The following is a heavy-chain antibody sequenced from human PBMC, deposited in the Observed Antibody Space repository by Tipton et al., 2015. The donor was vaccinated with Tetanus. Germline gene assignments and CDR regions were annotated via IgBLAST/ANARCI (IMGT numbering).Heavy chain of an antibody. J-gene: IGHJ4*02. V-gene: IGHV4-59*02. CDR1: GDSVSSYY. Sequence: TLSLTCTVSGDSVSSYYWSWLRQAPGKGLEWIGYIYYTGSTNYSPSLRSRATISRDTSKNQLSLKLSSVVAADTAVYYCARVAVAGIYYFDYWGQGTLVTVSS. CDR2: IYYTGST. CDR3: ARVAVAGIYYFDY. D-gene: IGHD6-19*01.